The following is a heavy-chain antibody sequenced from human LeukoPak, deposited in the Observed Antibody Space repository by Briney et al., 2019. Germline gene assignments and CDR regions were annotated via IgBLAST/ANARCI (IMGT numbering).Heavy chain of an antibody. D-gene: IGHD2-8*01. CDR3: ARDRANVPPPYYFDY. CDR2: ISYDGSNK. J-gene: IGHJ4*02. V-gene: IGHV3-30-3*01. CDR1: GFTFSSYA. Sequence: PGGSLRLSCAASGFTFSSYAMHWVRQAPGKGLEWVAVISYDGSNKYYADSVKGRFTISRDNSKNTLYLQMNSLRAEDTAVYYCARDRANVPPPYYFDYWGQGTLVTVSS.